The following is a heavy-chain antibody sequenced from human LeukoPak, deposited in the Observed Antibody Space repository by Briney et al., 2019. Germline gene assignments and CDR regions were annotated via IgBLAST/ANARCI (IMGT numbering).Heavy chain of an antibody. CDR3: ARSGWDPLGYFDY. V-gene: IGHV1-18*01. Sequence: GASVKVSCKASGYTFTNYGITWVRQAPGQGLEWMGWISAYNGNTNSAQKLQGRVTMTTDKSTGTAYMELRSLRSDDTALYYCARSGWDPLGYFDYWGQGTLVTVSS. CDR2: ISAYNGNT. D-gene: IGHD1-26*01. J-gene: IGHJ4*02. CDR1: GYTFTNYG.